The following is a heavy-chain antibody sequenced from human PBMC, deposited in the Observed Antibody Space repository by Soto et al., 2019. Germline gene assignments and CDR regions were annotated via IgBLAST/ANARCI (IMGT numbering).Heavy chain of an antibody. CDR2: ISGSGGST. D-gene: IGHD2-2*02. Sequence: RGSLRLSCAASGFTFSSYAMSWGRQAPGKGLEWVSAISGSGGSTYYVDSVKCRFTISRDKSKNTLYLKMNSLSAEDTAVYYCAKAEVFVVVPAAIWGDGYYYGMDVWGQGTTVTVSS. V-gene: IGHV3-23*01. J-gene: IGHJ6*02. CDR1: GFTFSSYA. CDR3: AKAEVFVVVPAAIWGDGYYYGMDV.